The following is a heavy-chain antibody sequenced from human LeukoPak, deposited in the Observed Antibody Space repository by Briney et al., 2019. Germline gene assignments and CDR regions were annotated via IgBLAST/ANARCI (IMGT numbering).Heavy chain of an antibody. J-gene: IGHJ4*02. CDR3: AKPVGYSSSWFDY. D-gene: IGHD6-13*01. CDR1: GFIFSSYG. CDR2: ISYDGSNK. V-gene: IGHV3-30*18. Sequence: PRGSLRLSCAASGFIFSSYGMHWVRQAPGKGLEWVAAISYDGSNKYYAESVKGRFTISRDTSKNTLYLQMNSLRAEDTAVYYCAKPVGYSSSWFDYWGQGTLVTVSS.